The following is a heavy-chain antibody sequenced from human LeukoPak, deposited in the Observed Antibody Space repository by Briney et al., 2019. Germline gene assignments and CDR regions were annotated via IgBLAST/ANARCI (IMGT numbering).Heavy chain of an antibody. CDR1: GGSISSYY. J-gene: IGHJ6*02. CDR2: IYYSGST. V-gene: IGHV4-59*08. Sequence: SETLSLTCTVSGGSISSYYWSWIRQPPGKGLEWIGYIYYSGSTNYNPSLKSRVTISVDTSKNQFSLKLSSVTAADTAVYYCARRRNWNGAYYYYYGMDVWGQGTTVTVSS. CDR3: ARRRNWNGAYYYYYGMDV. D-gene: IGHD1-1*01.